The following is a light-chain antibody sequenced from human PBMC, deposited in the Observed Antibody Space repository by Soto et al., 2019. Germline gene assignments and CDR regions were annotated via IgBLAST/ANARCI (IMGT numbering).Light chain of an antibody. J-gene: IGKJ4*01. CDR2: KAS. V-gene: IGKV1-5*03. Sequence: DIQMTQSPSTLSASVGDRVTITCRASQSISSWLAWYQQKPGKAPKLLIYKASSLEGGVPSRFSGSGSGTDFTLTISGLQPDDFATYYCQQYHSYSLTFGGGTKVDIK. CDR1: QSISSW. CDR3: QQYHSYSLT.